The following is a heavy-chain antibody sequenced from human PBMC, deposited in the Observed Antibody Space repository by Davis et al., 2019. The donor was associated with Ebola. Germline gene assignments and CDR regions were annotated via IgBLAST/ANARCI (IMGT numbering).Heavy chain of an antibody. CDR2: ISYVGSTK. CDR1: GFTFSSYS. D-gene: IGHD2-2*01. J-gene: IGHJ6*02. CDR3: ARDLEDIVVVPAARGYYYYGMDV. V-gene: IGHV3-30-3*01. Sequence: GESLKISCAASGFTFSSYSMHWVLHAPGKGLERVAVISYVGSTKYYAASVKGRFTISRDNYKNTLYLQMNSLRAEDTAVYYCARDLEDIVVVPAARGYYYYGMDVWGQGTTVTVSS.